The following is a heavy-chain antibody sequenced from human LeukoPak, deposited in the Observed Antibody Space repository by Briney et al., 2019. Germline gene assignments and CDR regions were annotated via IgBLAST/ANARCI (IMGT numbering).Heavy chain of an antibody. Sequence: ASVKVSCKVSGYTLTELSMHWVRQAPGKGLEWMGGFDPEDGETIYAQKFQGSVTMTEDTSTDTAYMELSSLRSEDTAVYYCAISSSAAGSDAFDIWGQGTMVTVSS. CDR3: AISSSAAGSDAFDI. J-gene: IGHJ3*02. CDR1: GYTLTELS. CDR2: FDPEDGET. D-gene: IGHD3-10*01. V-gene: IGHV1-24*01.